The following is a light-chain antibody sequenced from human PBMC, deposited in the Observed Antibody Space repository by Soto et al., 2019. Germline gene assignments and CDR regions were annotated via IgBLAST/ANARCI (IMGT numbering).Light chain of an antibody. Sequence: QSVLTQPRSVSGSPGQSVTISCTGTSSDVGVYNYVSWYQQYPGKAPKLMIYDVSKRPSGVPDRFSGSKSGMTASLTISGLQPEDEADYFCASYRSANTLVVFGAGTKVTAL. J-gene: IGLJ1*01. CDR1: SSDVGVYNY. CDR3: ASYRSANTLVV. CDR2: DVS. V-gene: IGLV2-11*01.